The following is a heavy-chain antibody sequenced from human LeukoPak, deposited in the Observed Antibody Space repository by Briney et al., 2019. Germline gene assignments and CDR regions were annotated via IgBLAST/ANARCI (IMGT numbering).Heavy chain of an antibody. J-gene: IGHJ4*02. CDR2: INPSGGST. CDR1: GYTFTSYY. Sequence: ASVKVSCKASGYTFTSYYMHWVRQAPGHGLEWMGIINPSGGSTSYAQKFQGRVTMTRDTSTSTVYMELSSLRFEDTAVYYCARTATLLSITIFGVVKPHFDYWGQGTLVTVSS. V-gene: IGHV1-46*01. D-gene: IGHD3-3*01. CDR3: ARTATLLSITIFGVVKPHFDY.